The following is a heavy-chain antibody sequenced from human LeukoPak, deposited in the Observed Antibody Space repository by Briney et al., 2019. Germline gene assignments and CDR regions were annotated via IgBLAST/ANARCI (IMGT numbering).Heavy chain of an antibody. J-gene: IGHJ4*01. CDR1: GFTFSDYY. CDR2: ISSSGSTI. D-gene: IGHD4-11*01. V-gene: IGHV3-11*04. CDR3: ARDNSNLDY. Sequence: GGSLRLSCAASGFTFSDYYMSWIRQAPGKGLEWVSYISSSGSTIYYADSVKGRFTISRDNAKNSLYLQMNRLRADEDTAVYYCARDNSNLDYWGHGTLVTVSS.